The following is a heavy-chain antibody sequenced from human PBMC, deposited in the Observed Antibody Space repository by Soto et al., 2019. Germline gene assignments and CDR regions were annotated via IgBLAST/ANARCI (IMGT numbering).Heavy chain of an antibody. J-gene: IGHJ6*02. CDR2: ISGSGGST. Sequence: PGGSLRLSCAASGFTFSSYAMSWVRQAPGKGLEWVSAISGSGGSTYYADSVKGRFTISRDNSKNTLYLQMNSLRAEDTAVYYCANYLGLYDYSNYGMDVWGQGTTVTVSS. D-gene: IGHD4-4*01. V-gene: IGHV3-23*01. CDR1: GFTFSSYA. CDR3: ANYLGLYDYSNYGMDV.